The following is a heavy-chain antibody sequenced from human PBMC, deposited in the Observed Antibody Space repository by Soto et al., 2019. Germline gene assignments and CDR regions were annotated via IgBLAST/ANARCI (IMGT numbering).Heavy chain of an antibody. CDR2: IYHSGTT. J-gene: IGHJ5*02. Sequence: SETLSLTCAVSGFSISSGYFWGWIRQPPGKGPEWLGSIYHSGTTYYNPSVKGRVTISVDTSKNQFSLKMSSLTAADTAVYYCARDSSGYYWFDPWGQGTLVTVSS. D-gene: IGHD3-22*01. CDR1: GFSISSGYF. CDR3: ARDSSGYYWFDP. V-gene: IGHV4-38-2*02.